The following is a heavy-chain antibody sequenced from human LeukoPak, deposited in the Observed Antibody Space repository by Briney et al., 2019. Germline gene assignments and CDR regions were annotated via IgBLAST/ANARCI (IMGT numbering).Heavy chain of an antibody. V-gene: IGHV3-30*18. CDR2: VSYDGSNK. CDR1: GFTFSSYG. J-gene: IGHJ4*02. CDR3: AKNSIG. D-gene: IGHD2-21*01. Sequence: GGSLRLSCAASGFTFSSYGMHWVRQAPGKGLEWVAVVSYDGSNKYYADSVKGRFTISRDNSKNTLYLQMNSLRAEDTAVYYCAKNSIGWGQGTLVTVSS.